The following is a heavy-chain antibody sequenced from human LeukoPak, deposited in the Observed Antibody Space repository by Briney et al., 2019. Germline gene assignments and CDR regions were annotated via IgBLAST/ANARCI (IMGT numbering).Heavy chain of an antibody. CDR2: IYPDDSDT. D-gene: IGHD4-17*01. CDR1: GYSFTSYW. J-gene: IGHJ4*02. Sequence: PGESLKISCKVSGYSFTSYWIGWVRQMPGKGLEWVGIIYPDDSDTRYSPSVQDQVTISADKSISTAYLQWSSLKASDTAMYYCARHHPGGDYFIDDWGQGTLVTVSS. V-gene: IGHV5-51*01. CDR3: ARHHPGGDYFIDD.